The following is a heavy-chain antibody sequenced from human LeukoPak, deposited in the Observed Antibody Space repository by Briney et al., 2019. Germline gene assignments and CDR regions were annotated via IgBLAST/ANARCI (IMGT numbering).Heavy chain of an antibody. V-gene: IGHV3-30*03. CDR3: ARVQRARSITIFGDYYYYMDV. CDR1: GFTFRTYG. Sequence: RGSLRLSCAASGFTFRTYGLHWVRQSPVKGLEWVAAVSFDGGHKYYADSVRGRFTISRDNAKNTLYLQMNSLRAEDTAVYYCARVQRARSITIFGDYYYYMDVWGKGTTVTVSS. D-gene: IGHD3-3*01. J-gene: IGHJ6*03. CDR2: VSFDGGHK.